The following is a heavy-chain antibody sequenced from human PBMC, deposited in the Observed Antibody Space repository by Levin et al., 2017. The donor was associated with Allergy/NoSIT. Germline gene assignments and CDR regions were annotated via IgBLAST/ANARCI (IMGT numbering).Heavy chain of an antibody. J-gene: IGHJ5*02. V-gene: IGHV4-39*01. D-gene: IGHD6-13*01. CDR1: GGSINSINYY. Sequence: SETLSLTCTVSGGSINSINYYWGWIRQPPGTGLEWIGSFYYSGSTYYNPSLKSRVTISVDTSKNQFSLKLSSVTAADTAVCYCARHGSGGSRSWRPWGQGTLVTVSS. CDR3: ARHGSGGSRSWRP. CDR2: FYYSGST.